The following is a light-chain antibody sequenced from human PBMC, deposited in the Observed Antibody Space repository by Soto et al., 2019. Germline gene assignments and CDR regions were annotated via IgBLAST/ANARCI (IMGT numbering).Light chain of an antibody. Sequence: EIGLNQSPGTLSLSSGERAARSCRASQSVSSYLAWYQQKPGQAPRLLIYGASNRATGIPDRFSGSGSGTDFTLTISRLEPEDFAVYYCQQYGSSGTFGQGTKVDIK. CDR1: QSVSSY. V-gene: IGKV3-20*01. J-gene: IGKJ1*01. CDR3: QQYGSSGT. CDR2: GAS.